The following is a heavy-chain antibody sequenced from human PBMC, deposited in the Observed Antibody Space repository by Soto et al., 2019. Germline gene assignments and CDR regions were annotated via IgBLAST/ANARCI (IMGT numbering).Heavy chain of an antibody. D-gene: IGHD3-10*01. CDR3: AKDYYGSGSYCRSCLDY. J-gene: IGHJ4*02. CDR1: GFTFSSYG. V-gene: IGHV3-30*18. CDR2: ISYDGSNK. Sequence: GGSLRLSCAASGFTFSSYGMHWVRQAPGKGLEWVAVISYDGSNKYYADSVKGRFTISRDNSKNTLYLQMNSLRAEDTAVYYCAKDYYGSGSYCRSCLDYWGQGTLVTVSS.